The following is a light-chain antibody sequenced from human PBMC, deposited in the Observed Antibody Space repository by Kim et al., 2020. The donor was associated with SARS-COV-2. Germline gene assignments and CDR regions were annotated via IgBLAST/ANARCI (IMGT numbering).Light chain of an antibody. CDR1: ALPNQY. J-gene: IGLJ3*02. CDR2: KDT. V-gene: IGLV3-25*03. Sequence: SYELTQPPSVSVSPGQTARITCSGDALPNQYVYWYQQRPGRAPVLIIYKDTERPSGVPERLSGSSSGTTATLTISGVQAEDESDYYCQSPDSSATWVFGGGTKLTVL. CDR3: QSPDSSATWV.